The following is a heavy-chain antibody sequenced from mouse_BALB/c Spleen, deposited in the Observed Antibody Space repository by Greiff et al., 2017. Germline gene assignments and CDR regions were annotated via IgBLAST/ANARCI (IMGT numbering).Heavy chain of an antibody. CDR1: GYTFTSYW. CDR2: IYPGDGDT. CDR3: ARSDGNFYYYAMDY. V-gene: IGHV1-87*01. Sequence: VKLMESGAELARPGASVKLSCKASGYTFTSYWMQWVKQRPGQGLEWIGAIYPGDGDTRYTQKFKGKATLTADKSSSTAYMQLSSLASEDSAVYYCARSDGNFYYYAMDYWGQGTSVTVSS. J-gene: IGHJ4*01. D-gene: IGHD2-1*01.